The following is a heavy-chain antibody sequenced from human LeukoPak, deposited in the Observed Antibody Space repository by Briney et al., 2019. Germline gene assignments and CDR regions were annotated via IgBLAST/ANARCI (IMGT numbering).Heavy chain of an antibody. Sequence: SETLSLTCTVSGGSISSYYWSWIRQPPGKGLEWIGYIYYSGSSNYNPSLKSRVTISVDTSKNQFSLKLSSVTAADTAVYYCAREGGSGYYPSPLGFDYWGQGTLVTVSS. CDR3: AREGGSGYYPSPLGFDY. J-gene: IGHJ4*02. D-gene: IGHD3-22*01. CDR1: GGSISSYY. V-gene: IGHV4-59*13. CDR2: IYYSGSS.